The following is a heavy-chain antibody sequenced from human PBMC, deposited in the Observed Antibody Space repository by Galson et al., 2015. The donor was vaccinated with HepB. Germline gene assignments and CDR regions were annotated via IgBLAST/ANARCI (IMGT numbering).Heavy chain of an antibody. V-gene: IGHV3-48*02. J-gene: IGHJ6*02. CDR1: GFTFSSYS. CDR3: ARAGRDDFWSNGMDV. CDR2: ISSSSSTI. D-gene: IGHD3-3*01. Sequence: SLRLSCAASGFTFSSYSMNWVRQAPGKGLEWVSYISSSSSTIYYADSVKGRFTISRDNAKNSLYLQMNSLRDEDTAVYYCARAGRDDFWSNGMDVWGQGTTVTVSS.